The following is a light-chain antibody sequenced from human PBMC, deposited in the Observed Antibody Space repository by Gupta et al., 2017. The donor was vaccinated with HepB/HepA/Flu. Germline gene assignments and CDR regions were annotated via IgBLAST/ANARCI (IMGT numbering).Light chain of an antibody. CDR2: DVS. V-gene: IGLV2-14*01. CDR1: SSDVGGYNY. CDR3: SSYTSSSTKV. Sequence: QSALTQPASVSGSPGQSITISCTGTSSDVGGYNYVSWYQQHPGKAPKLMIYDVSNRPSGVSNRFSGSKSGNTASLTISGLQVEDEADYYCSSYTSSSTKVFGGGTKLTGL. J-gene: IGLJ2*01.